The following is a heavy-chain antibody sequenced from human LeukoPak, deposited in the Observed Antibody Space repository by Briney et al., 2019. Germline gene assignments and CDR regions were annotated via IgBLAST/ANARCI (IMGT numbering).Heavy chain of an antibody. CDR2: IYYSGST. Sequence: SETLSLTCTVSGGSISSGDYYWSWIRQPPGKGLEWIGYIYYSGSTYYNPSLKSRVTISVDTSKNQFSLRLSSVTAADTAVYYCARPRYYYDSSGSLGNAFDIWGQGTMVTVSS. CDR3: ARPRYYYDSSGSLGNAFDI. J-gene: IGHJ3*02. V-gene: IGHV4-30-4*08. D-gene: IGHD3-22*01. CDR1: GGSISSGDYY.